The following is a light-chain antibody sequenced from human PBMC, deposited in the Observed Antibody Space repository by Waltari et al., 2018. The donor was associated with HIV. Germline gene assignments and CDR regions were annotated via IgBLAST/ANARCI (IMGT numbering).Light chain of an antibody. V-gene: IGLV2-8*01. J-gene: IGLJ2*01. CDR1: SSDVGGYNY. CDR3: SSEAGRNNFGV. CDR2: EVS. Sequence: QSALTQPPSASGSPGQSVTISCTGTSSDVGGYNYVSWYQQHPGKAPKLMIYEVSKRRAGVPDGLSGCKSGNTAALTVSGLQAEEEAEYYCSSEAGRNNFGVFGGGTKLTVL.